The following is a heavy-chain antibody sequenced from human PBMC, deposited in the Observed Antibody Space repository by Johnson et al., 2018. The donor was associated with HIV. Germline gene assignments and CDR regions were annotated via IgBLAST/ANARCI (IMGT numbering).Heavy chain of an antibody. V-gene: IGHV3-64*01. CDR2: ISSDGGSS. CDR1: GFTFSSYA. CDR3: AKAQTSHSAFDI. D-gene: IGHD1/OR15-1a*01. Sequence: VQLVESGGGLVQPGGSLRLSCAASGFTFSSYAMHWVRQAPGKGLEYVSAISSDGGSSYSANSVKGRFTISRDNSKNTLFLQMNSLRAEDTAVYYCAKAQTSHSAFDIWGQGTMVTVSS. J-gene: IGHJ3*02.